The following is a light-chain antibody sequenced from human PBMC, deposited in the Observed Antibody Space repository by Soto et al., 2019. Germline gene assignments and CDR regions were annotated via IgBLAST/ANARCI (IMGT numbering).Light chain of an antibody. J-gene: IGLJ2*01. CDR3: SSYAGSTVV. CDR2: EVS. Sequence: QSALTQPPSASGSPGQSVTISCTGTSSNVGGYNYVSWYQQHPGKAPKLMIYEVSKRPSGVPDRFSGSKSGNTASLTVSGLHAEDEADYYCSSYAGSTVVFGGGTKLTVL. V-gene: IGLV2-8*01. CDR1: SSNVGGYNY.